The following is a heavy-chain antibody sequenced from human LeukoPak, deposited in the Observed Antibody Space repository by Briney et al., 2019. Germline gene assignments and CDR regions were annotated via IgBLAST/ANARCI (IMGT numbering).Heavy chain of an antibody. CDR1: GFTFRSYV. Sequence: GGSLRLPCAASGFTFRSYVMSWVRLAPGKGLEWVSGLNTDGAWIYYADSVKGRFTISRDNSENTLYLQMNSLRVEDTAIYYCAKSTAPCSRGSCYSALESWGQGTLVTVSS. CDR3: AKSTAPCSRGSCYSALES. D-gene: IGHD2-15*01. J-gene: IGHJ4*02. V-gene: IGHV3-23*01. CDR2: LNTDGAWI.